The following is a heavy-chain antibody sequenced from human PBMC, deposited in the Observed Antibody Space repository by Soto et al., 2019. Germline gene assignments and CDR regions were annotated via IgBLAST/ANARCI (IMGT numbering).Heavy chain of an antibody. Sequence: QITLKEAGPTVVKPTETLTLTCTFSGFSLTTSGVGVGWVRQSPGKAPEWLALMYWDDDKRYSTSLNSRLIITKDTSKNQVVLTRANVDPADTATYYCAHRVLRTVFGLVTTTAIYFDFWGPGTPVVVSS. CDR3: AHRVLRTVFGLVTTTAIYFDF. CDR1: GFSLTTSGVG. J-gene: IGHJ4*02. CDR2: MYWDDDK. D-gene: IGHD3-3*01. V-gene: IGHV2-5*02.